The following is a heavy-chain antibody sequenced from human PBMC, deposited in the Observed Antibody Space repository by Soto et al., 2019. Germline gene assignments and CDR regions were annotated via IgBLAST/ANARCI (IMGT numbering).Heavy chain of an antibody. Sequence: SETLSLTCTVSGGSVSSGSYYWSWIRQPPGKGLECIGYIYYSGSTNYNPSLKSRVTISVDTSKNQFSLKLSSVTAADTAVYYCARRYRPGFAYWGQGTLVTVSS. CDR2: IYYSGST. V-gene: IGHV4-61*01. J-gene: IGHJ4*02. D-gene: IGHD1-26*01. CDR1: GGSVSSGSYY. CDR3: ARRYRPGFAY.